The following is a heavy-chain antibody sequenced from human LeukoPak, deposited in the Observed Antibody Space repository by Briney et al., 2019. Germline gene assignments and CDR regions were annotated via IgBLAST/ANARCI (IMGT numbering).Heavy chain of an antibody. J-gene: IGHJ4*02. Sequence: PSETLSLTCTVSGYSISSGYYWGWIRQPPGKGLEWIGSIYYSGSTYYNPSLKSRVTISVDTSKNQFSLKLSSVAAADTAVYYCARSYIVVVPAARYYFDYWGQGTLVTVSS. CDR3: ARSYIVVVPAARYYFDY. V-gene: IGHV4-38-2*02. CDR2: IYYSGST. D-gene: IGHD2-2*01. CDR1: GYSISSGYY.